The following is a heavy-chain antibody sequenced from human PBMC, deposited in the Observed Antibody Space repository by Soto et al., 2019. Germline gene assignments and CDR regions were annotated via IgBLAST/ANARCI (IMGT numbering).Heavy chain of an antibody. J-gene: IGHJ6*02. CDR1: RYTFTSYY. CDR3: ARGGGYCSGGSCYVPAGYYYGMDV. CDR2: INPSGGST. Sequence: ASLKVSCKASRYTFTSYYMRWVRQAPGQGLEWMGIINPSGGSTSYAQKFQGRVTMTRDTSTSTVYMELSSLRSEDTAVYYCARGGGYCSGGSCYVPAGYYYGMDVWGQGTTVTVSS. V-gene: IGHV1-46*01. D-gene: IGHD2-15*01.